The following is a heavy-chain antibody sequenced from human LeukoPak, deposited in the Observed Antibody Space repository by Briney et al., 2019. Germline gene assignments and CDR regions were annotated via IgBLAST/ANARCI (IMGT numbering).Heavy chain of an antibody. J-gene: IGHJ4*02. CDR2: IWYDGSNK. CDR1: GFTFSSYG. CDR3: ARGYDYVWGSYGFDY. V-gene: IGHV3-33*01. Sequence: PGGSLRLSCAASGFTFSSYGMHWVRQAPGKGLEWVGFIWYDGSNKNYADSVKGRFTISRDNSKNTLYLQMNSLRAEDTAVYYCARGYDYVWGSYGFDYWGQGTLVTVSS. D-gene: IGHD3-16*01.